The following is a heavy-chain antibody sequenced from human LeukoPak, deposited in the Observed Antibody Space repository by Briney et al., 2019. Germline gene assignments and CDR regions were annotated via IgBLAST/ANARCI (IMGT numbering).Heavy chain of an antibody. V-gene: IGHV3-30*18. CDR1: GFTFSSYG. Sequence: GRSLRLSCAASGFTFSSYGMHWVRQAPGKGLAWVAVISYDGSNKYYADSVKGRFTISRDNSKNTLYLQMNSLRAEDTAVYYCAKVPLGSCSSSSCFLDPWGQGTLVTVSS. J-gene: IGHJ5*02. D-gene: IGHD2-2*01. CDR3: AKVPLGSCSSSSCFLDP. CDR2: ISYDGSNK.